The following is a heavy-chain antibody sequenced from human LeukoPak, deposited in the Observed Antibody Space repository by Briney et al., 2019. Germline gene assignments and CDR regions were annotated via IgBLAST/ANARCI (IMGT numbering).Heavy chain of an antibody. D-gene: IGHD2-2*01. J-gene: IGHJ4*02. CDR3: TTRDNVVVPANYPDY. V-gene: IGHV3-15*01. CDR1: KFTFSNVW. Sequence: PGGSLRLSCAASKFTFSNVWMSWVRQAPGKGLEWVGRIKSKTDGGTTDYAAPVKDRFTISRDDSKNTLYLQMNSLKTEDTAVYYCTTRDNVVVPANYPDYWGQGTLVTVSS. CDR2: IKSKTDGGTT.